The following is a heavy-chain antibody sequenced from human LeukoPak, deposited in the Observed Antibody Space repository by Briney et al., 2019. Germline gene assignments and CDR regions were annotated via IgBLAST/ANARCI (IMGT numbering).Heavy chain of an antibody. CDR3: ARQNGGYNPPYYFDY. D-gene: IGHD5-24*01. CDR1: GGSISSSSYY. J-gene: IGHJ4*02. CDR2: IYYSGST. Sequence: RTSETLSLTCTVSGGSISSSSYYWGWLRQPPGKGLEWTGSIYYSGSTYYNPSLKSRVTISVDTSKNQFSLKLSSVTAADTAVYYCARQNGGYNPPYYFDYWGQGTLVTVSS. V-gene: IGHV4-39*01.